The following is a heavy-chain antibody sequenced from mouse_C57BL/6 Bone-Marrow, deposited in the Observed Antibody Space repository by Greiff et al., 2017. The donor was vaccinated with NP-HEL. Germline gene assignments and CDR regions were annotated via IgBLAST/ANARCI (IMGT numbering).Heavy chain of an antibody. CDR3: TKRVWLLLSWFAY. D-gene: IGHD2-2*01. CDR1: GFNIKDDY. V-gene: IGHV14-4*01. CDR2: IDPENGDT. J-gene: IGHJ3*01. Sequence: EVQLQQSGAELVRPGASVKLSCTASGFNIKDDYMHWVKQRPEQGLEWIGWIDPENGDTEYASKFQGKATITADTSSNTAYLQLSSLTSEDTAVYYCTKRVWLLLSWFAYWGQGTLVTVSA.